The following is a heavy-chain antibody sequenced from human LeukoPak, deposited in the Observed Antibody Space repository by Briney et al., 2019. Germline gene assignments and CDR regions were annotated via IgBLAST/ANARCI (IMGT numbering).Heavy chain of an antibody. D-gene: IGHD1-26*01. CDR2: IRYDGSNK. CDR1: GFTFSSYV. V-gene: IGHV3-30*02. J-gene: IGHJ4*02. CDR3: AKDPTPMLVGAYFDY. Sequence: GGSLRLSCAASGFTFSSYVMHWVRQAPGKGLEWVAFIRYDGSNKYYSDSVKGRFTISRDNSKNTLYLQMNSLRPEDTAVYYCAKDPTPMLVGAYFDYWGQGTLVTVSS.